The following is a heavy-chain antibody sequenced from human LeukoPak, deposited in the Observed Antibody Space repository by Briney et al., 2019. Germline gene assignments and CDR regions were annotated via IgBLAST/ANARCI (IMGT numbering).Heavy chain of an antibody. D-gene: IGHD1-14*01. J-gene: IGHJ5*02. CDR2: VHPDSGNT. CDR3: ARGPRNDP. V-gene: IGHV1-8*01. CDR1: GYPFTTWE. Sequence: ASVRVSFKTSGYPFTTWEINWVRQAAGQGLEWMGWVHPDSGNTAYAQKFQGRVTMTRDTSISTAYMELSGLRSDDTAVYFCARGPRNDPWGQGTLVIVSS.